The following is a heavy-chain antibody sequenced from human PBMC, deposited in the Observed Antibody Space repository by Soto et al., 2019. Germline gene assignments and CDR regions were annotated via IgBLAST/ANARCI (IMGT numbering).Heavy chain of an antibody. CDR3: ARAPDDILTGYYYFDY. Sequence: SETLSLTCTVSSGSISTYYWSWIRQPPGKGLEWIGYIYYSGSTNYNPSLKSRVTISVDTSKNQFSLKLSSVTAADTAVYYCARAPDDILTGYYYFDYWGQGTLVTVSS. CDR1: SGSISTYY. V-gene: IGHV4-59*01. CDR2: IYYSGST. D-gene: IGHD3-9*01. J-gene: IGHJ4*02.